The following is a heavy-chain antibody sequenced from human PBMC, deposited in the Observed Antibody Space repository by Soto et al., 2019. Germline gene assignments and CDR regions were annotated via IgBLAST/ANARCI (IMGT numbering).Heavy chain of an antibody. Sequence: SETQSLTCTVFDGYIRSYDWSWILQPPGKGLEWIGYIYYSGSTNYNPSLKSRVTISVDTSKNQFSLKLSSVTAADTAVYYCARARRGFGVGATGGMDVWGQGTTVTVSS. J-gene: IGHJ6*02. CDR2: IYYSGST. V-gene: IGHV4-59*01. CDR1: DGYIRSYD. CDR3: ARARRGFGVGATGGMDV. D-gene: IGHD1-26*01.